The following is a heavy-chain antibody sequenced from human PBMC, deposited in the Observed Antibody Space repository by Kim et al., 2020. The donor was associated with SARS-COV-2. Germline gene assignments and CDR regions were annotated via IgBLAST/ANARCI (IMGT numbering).Heavy chain of an antibody. Sequence: ATGYGASVKGRFTISRDDSKNTAYLQMNSLKTEDPAVYYCTRHGASGGDYWGQGTLVTVSS. D-gene: IGHD1-26*01. V-gene: IGHV3-73*01. J-gene: IGHJ4*02. CDR2: AT. CDR3: TRHGASGGDY.